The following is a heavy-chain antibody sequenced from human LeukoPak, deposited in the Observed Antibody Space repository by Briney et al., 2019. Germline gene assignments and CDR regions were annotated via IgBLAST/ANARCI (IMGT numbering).Heavy chain of an antibody. CDR1: GFTFSSYA. D-gene: IGHD7-27*01. Sequence: GGSLRLSCAASGFTFSSYAMHWVRQAPGKGLEWVAVISYDGSNKYYADSVKGRFTISRDNPKNTLYLQMNSLRAEDTAVYYCARDWELGLDYWGQGTLVTVSS. CDR2: ISYDGSNK. V-gene: IGHV3-30-3*01. CDR3: ARDWELGLDY. J-gene: IGHJ4*02.